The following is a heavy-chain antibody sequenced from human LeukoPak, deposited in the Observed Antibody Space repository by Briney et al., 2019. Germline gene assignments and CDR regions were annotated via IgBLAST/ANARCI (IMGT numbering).Heavy chain of an antibody. Sequence: SQTLSLTCTVSGGSISSGDYYWSWIRQPPGKGLEWIGYIYYSGSTYYNPSLKSRVTISVDRSKTQFSLKLSSVTAADTAVYYCARERIRGSGSYYNSIDYWGQGTLVTVSS. CDR2: IYYSGST. V-gene: IGHV4-30-4*08. CDR1: GGSISSGDYY. D-gene: IGHD3-10*01. J-gene: IGHJ4*02. CDR3: ARERIRGSGSYYNSIDY.